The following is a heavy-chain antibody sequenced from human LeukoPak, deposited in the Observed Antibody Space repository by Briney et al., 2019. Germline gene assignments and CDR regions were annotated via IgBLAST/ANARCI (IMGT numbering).Heavy chain of an antibody. CDR2: IYYSGST. J-gene: IGHJ4*02. CDR1: GGSISSYY. V-gene: IGHV4-59*12. D-gene: IGHD5-24*01. CDR3: ARVPGGGYNLDY. Sequence: PSETLSLTCTVSGGSISSYYWSWIRQPPGKGLEWIGYIYYSGSTNYNPSLKSRVTISVDTSKNQFSLKLSSVTAADTAVYYCARVPGGGYNLDYWGQGTLVTVSS.